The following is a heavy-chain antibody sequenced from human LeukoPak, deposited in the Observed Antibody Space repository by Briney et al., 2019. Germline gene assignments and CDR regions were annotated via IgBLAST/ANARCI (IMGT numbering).Heavy chain of an antibody. Sequence: VGCLRLSCAASGFTFSNYWMSWARQAPGKGLEWVANIKQDGREKYYVDSVKGRFTISRDNAKNSLYLQMNSLRPEDTAVYYCAALGGSGWYAYWGQGTLVTGSS. CDR1: GFTFSNYW. J-gene: IGHJ4*02. D-gene: IGHD6-19*01. CDR3: AALGGSGWYAY. CDR2: IKQDGREK. V-gene: IGHV3-7*01.